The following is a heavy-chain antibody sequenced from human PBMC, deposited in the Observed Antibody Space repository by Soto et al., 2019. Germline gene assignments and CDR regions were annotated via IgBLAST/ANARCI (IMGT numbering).Heavy chain of an antibody. CDR3: ARHLAAAGPDY. J-gene: IGHJ4*02. CDR2: IYPGDSDT. Sequence: GESLKISCKGSGYRFTSYWIGWVRQMPGKGLEWMGIIYPGDSDTRYSPSFQGQVTTSADKSISTAYLQWSSLKASDTAMYYCARHLAAAGPDYWGQGTLVTVSS. V-gene: IGHV5-51*01. D-gene: IGHD6-13*01. CDR1: GYRFTSYW.